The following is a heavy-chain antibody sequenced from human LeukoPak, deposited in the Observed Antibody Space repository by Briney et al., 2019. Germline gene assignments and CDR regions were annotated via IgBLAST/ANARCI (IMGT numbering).Heavy chain of an antibody. CDR3: AKGDTGWAIVPAAIAY. J-gene: IGHJ4*02. Sequence: GGSLRLSCAASGFTFSDYYMTWIRQAPGRGLEWVSAISGSGDGTYYTDSVKGRFTISRANSKNSLYLQMNSLRAEDTAVYYCAKGDTGWAIVPAAIAYWGQGTLVTVSS. V-gene: IGHV3-23*01. CDR2: ISGSGDGT. D-gene: IGHD2-2*01. CDR1: GFTFSDYY.